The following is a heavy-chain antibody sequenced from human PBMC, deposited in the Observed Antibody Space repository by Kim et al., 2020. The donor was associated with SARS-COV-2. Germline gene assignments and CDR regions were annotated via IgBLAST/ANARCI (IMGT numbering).Heavy chain of an antibody. V-gene: IGHV7-4-1*02. J-gene: IGHJ3*01. CDR3: ARGFAGLNVPFEA. Sequence: ASVKVSCKASGYTFTSYALNWVRQAPGQGLDWMGWINTNTWNPTYAQGFTGLFVCSFATSVITSYLHISSLKAEHTLAFYFARGFAGLNVPFEAFVRGTM. D-gene: IGHD2-21*01. CDR1: GYTFTSYA. CDR2: INTNTWNP.